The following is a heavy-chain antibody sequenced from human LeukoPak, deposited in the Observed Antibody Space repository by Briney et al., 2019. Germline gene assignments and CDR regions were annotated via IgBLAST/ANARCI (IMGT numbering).Heavy chain of an antibody. D-gene: IGHD3-10*01. V-gene: IGHV3-48*04. CDR2: ISSSGSTI. CDR3: ARKRDTMVRGVISAGGAFDI. J-gene: IGHJ3*02. Sequence: PGGSLRLSCAASGFTFSSYGMHWVRQAPGKGLEWVSYISSSGSTIYYADSVKGRFTISRDNAKNPLYLQMNSLRAEDTALYYCARKRDTMVRGVISAGGAFDIWGQGTMVTVS. CDR1: GFTFSSYG.